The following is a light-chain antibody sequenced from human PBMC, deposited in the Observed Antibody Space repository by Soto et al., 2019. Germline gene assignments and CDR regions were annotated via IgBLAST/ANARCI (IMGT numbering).Light chain of an antibody. V-gene: IGKV3-20*01. CDR2: GAS. J-gene: IGKJ5*01. CDR3: QQYGSSPIP. Sequence: EIVVTQSPATLSLSHGERATLSCRASQSVSSSQLAWYQQKPGQAPRLLMYGASSRATGIPDRLSGSGSGTDFTLTISRLEPEDFAVYYCQQYGSSPIPVGQGTRVDIK. CDR1: QSVSSSQ.